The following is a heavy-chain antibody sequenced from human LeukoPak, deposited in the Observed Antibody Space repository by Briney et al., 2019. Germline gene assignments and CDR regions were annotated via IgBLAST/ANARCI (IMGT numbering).Heavy chain of an antibody. D-gene: IGHD2-2*01. J-gene: IGHJ4*02. CDR3: AREYCSSTSCYPFDY. CDR1: GYSISSGYY. Sequence: SETLSLTCTVSGYSISSGYYWGWIRQPPGKGLEWIGSLYHSGSTYYNPSLKSRVTISVDTSKNQFSLKLSSVTAADTAVYYCAREYCSSTSCYPFDYWGQGTLVTVSS. CDR2: LYHSGST. V-gene: IGHV4-38-2*02.